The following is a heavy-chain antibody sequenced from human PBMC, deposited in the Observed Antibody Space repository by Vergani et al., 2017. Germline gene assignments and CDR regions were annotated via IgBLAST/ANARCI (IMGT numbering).Heavy chain of an antibody. D-gene: IGHD2-2*01. CDR2: IYPGDSDT. J-gene: IGHJ6*02. V-gene: IGHV5-51*01. CDR3: ARHVPYRYCSSTSCYGYGMDV. CDR1: GYTFTGYY. Sequence: VQLVQSGAEVKKPGASVKVSCKASGYTFTGYYMHWVRQAPGQGLEWMGIIYPGDSDTRYSPSFQGQVTISADKSISTAYLQWSSLKASDTAMYYCARHVPYRYCSSTSCYGYGMDVWGQGTTVTVSS.